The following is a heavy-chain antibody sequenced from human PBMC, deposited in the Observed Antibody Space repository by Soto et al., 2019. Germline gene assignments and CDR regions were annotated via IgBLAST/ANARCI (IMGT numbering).Heavy chain of an antibody. CDR3: ARGVRYFDWLLPFYLDY. Sequence: PSETLSLTCTVSGGSISSYYWSWIRQPPGKGLEWIGYIYYSGSTNYNPSLKSRVTISVDTSKNQFSLKLSSVTAADTAVYYCARGVRYFDWLLPFYLDYWGQGTPVTVSS. CDR2: IYYSGST. CDR1: GGSISSYY. D-gene: IGHD3-9*01. J-gene: IGHJ4*02. V-gene: IGHV4-59*01.